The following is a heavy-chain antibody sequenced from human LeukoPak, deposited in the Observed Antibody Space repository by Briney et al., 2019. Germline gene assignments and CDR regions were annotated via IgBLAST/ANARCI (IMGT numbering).Heavy chain of an antibody. CDR2: ISSDSSTT. CDR3: ARARSSWYHFDY. D-gene: IGHD6-13*01. Sequence: PGGSLRLSCGASGFIFSIYSMNWVRQAPGKGLEWVSYISSDSSTTYYVDSVKGRFTTARDNAKNSLYLQMNSLRVVDTGVYYCARARSSWYHFDYWGQGTLVTASS. CDR1: GFIFSIYS. J-gene: IGHJ4*02. V-gene: IGHV3-48*04.